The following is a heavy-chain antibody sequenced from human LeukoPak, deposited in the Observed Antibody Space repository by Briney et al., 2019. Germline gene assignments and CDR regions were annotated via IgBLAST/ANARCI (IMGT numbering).Heavy chain of an antibody. CDR3: ASGVSSTSCYVDY. D-gene: IGHD2-2*01. CDR1: GFTFSSYS. Sequence: GGSLRLSCAASGFTFSSYSMNWVRQAPGKGLEWISYISNSSSTMFYAGSVKGRFTISRDNAKNSLYLQMNSLRAEDTAVYYCASGVSSTSCYVDYWGQGTLVTVSS. V-gene: IGHV3-48*01. CDR2: ISNSSSTM. J-gene: IGHJ4*02.